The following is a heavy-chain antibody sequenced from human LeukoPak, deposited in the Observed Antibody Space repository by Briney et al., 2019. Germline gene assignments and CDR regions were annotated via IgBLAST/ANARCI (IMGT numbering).Heavy chain of an antibody. V-gene: IGHV1-2*02. J-gene: IGHJ4*02. D-gene: IGHD5-18*01. CDR3: ARDSWGYSYGYGDY. CDR2: INPNTGDT. CDR1: GYTLTSYY. Sequence: ASVKVSCKASGYTLTSYYMHWVRQAPGQGLEWMGWINPNTGDTSFAQKFQGRVTLTRDTSISTAYMELRSLRSDDTAVYYCARDSWGYSYGYGDYWGQGTLVTVSS.